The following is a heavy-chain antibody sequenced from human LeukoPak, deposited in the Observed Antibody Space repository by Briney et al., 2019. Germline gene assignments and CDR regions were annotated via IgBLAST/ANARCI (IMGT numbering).Heavy chain of an antibody. CDR3: ARDDPHQRFVY. CDR2: ISPKNGNV. J-gene: IGHJ4*02. V-gene: IGHV1-2*02. D-gene: IGHD3-16*01. CDR1: GYTFSNYW. Sequence: GASVKVSCTASGYTFSNYWIRWFRQAPGQGLEWMGWISPKNGNVDYAKNSQGRVALTRDTSTTTVYLELSSLTSDDTAVYYCARDDPHQRFVYWGQGTQVTVSS.